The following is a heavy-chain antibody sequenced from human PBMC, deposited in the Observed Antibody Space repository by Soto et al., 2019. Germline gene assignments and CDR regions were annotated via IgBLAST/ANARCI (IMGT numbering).Heavy chain of an antibody. CDR3: AHSLVNRGGYLGY. J-gene: IGHJ4*02. CDR1: GLSLSTDRVG. Sequence: QITLKESGPTLVKPTQTLTLTCTFSGLSLSTDRVGVGWIRQPPGKALEWLALIYWDDDKHYNPSLKSRLTITKDTSKNRVVLIMTKMDPVDTATYYCAHSLVNRGGYLGYWGQGILVTVSS. CDR2: IYWDDDK. V-gene: IGHV2-5*02. D-gene: IGHD2-15*01.